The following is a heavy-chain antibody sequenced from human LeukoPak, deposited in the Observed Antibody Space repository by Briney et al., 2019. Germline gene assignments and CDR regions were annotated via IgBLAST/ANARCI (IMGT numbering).Heavy chain of an antibody. CDR2: IYHSGST. Sequence: SETLSLTCTVSGGSISSGGYYWSWIRQPPGKGLEWIGYIYHSGSTYYNPSLKSRVTISVDRSKNQFSLKLSSVTAADTAVYYCARVFGEYQPDAFDIWGQGTMVTVSS. CDR3: ARVFGEYQPDAFDI. CDR1: GGSISSGGYY. D-gene: IGHD2-2*01. J-gene: IGHJ3*02. V-gene: IGHV4-30-2*01.